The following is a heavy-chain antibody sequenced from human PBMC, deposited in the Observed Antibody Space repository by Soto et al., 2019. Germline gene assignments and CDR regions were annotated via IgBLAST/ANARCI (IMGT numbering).Heavy chain of an antibody. CDR3: AKAGEGLWCGPGPVYYYYGMDV. V-gene: IGHV3-11*06. Sequence: GGSLRLSCAASGFTFSDYYMSWIRQAPGKGLEWVSYISSSSSYTNYADSVKGRFTISRDNAKNSLYPQMNSLRAEDTAVYYCAKAGEGLWCGPGPVYYYYGMDVWGQGTKVTVSS. CDR2: ISSSSSYT. D-gene: IGHD3-10*01. CDR1: GFTFSDYY. J-gene: IGHJ6*02.